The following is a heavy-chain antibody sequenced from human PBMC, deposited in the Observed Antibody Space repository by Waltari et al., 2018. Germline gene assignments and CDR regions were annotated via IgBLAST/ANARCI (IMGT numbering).Heavy chain of an antibody. Sequence: QVQLQESGPGLVKPSETLSLTCTVSGGSISSYYWSWIRQPAGKGLEWIGRIYTSGSTNYNPSLKSRVTMSVDTSKNQFSLKLSSGTAADTAVYYCARVIAGGRIAAAARYYYYYMDVWGKGTTVTVSS. CDR2: IYTSGST. CDR1: GGSISSYY. J-gene: IGHJ6*03. V-gene: IGHV4-4*07. D-gene: IGHD6-13*01. CDR3: ARVIAGGRIAAAARYYYYYMDV.